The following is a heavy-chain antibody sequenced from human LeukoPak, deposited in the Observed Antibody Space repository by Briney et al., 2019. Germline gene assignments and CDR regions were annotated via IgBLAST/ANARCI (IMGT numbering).Heavy chain of an antibody. CDR1: GGSISSYY. V-gene: IGHV4-4*07. J-gene: IGHJ4*02. Sequence: SETLSLTCSVSGGSISSYYWSWIRQPAGKGLEWIGRLYTSGSTNYNPSLKGRVTMSVDTSKNQFSLKLSSVTAADTAVYYCARDGGVGAQYYFDYWGQGTLVTVSS. CDR2: LYTSGST. CDR3: ARDGGVGAQYYFDY. D-gene: IGHD1-26*01.